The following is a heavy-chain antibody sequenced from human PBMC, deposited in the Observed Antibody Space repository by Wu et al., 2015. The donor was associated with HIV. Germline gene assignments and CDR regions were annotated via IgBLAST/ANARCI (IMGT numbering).Heavy chain of an antibody. D-gene: IGHD2/OR15-2a*01. CDR1: GYTFTSYY. J-gene: IGHJ4*02. CDR2: FDPEDDET. V-gene: IGHV1-24*01. CDR3: ATEFLHYFDD. Sequence: QVQLVQSGAEVKKPGASVKVSCKASGYTFTSYYMHWVRQALAKGLEWMGGFDPEDDETTYAQSFQGRLTMTEDTSTDTAYMELSSLSSDDTAVYFCATEFLHYFDDWGQGTLVTVSS.